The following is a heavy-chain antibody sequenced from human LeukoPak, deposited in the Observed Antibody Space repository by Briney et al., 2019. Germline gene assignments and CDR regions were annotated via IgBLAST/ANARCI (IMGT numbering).Heavy chain of an antibody. CDR2: IYSGGST. CDR3: ARGDSGTWYQRGLYFDY. D-gene: IGHD6-13*01. Sequence: PSETLSLTCTISDGSVSDSSYYWGWIRQPPGKGLEWIGSIYSGGSTSYNPSLKSRVTVSLDTSKSQFSLRLTSVTAADTAVYYCARGDSGTWYQRGLYFDYWGQGTLVTVSS. J-gene: IGHJ4*02. CDR1: DGSVSDSSYY. V-gene: IGHV4-39*07.